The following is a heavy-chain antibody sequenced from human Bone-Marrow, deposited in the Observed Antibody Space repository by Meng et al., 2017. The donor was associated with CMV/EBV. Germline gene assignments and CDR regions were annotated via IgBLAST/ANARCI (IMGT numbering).Heavy chain of an antibody. CDR2: IRSKAYGGTT. CDR1: GFTSGDYA. V-gene: IGHV3-49*04. CDR3: TRDGLPLGGMDV. Sequence: GESLKISCTASGFTSGDYAMSWVRQAPGKGLEWVGFIRSKAYGGTTQYAASVKGRFTISRDDSKSMAYLKMNSLKAEDTAVYYCTRDGLPLGGMDVWGQGTTVTVSS. D-gene: IGHD3-16*01. J-gene: IGHJ6*02.